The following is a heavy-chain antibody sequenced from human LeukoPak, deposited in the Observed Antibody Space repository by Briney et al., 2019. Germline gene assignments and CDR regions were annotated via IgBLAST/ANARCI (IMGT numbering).Heavy chain of an antibody. CDR3: ACRTAMVFDY. CDR1: GGSISSSSYY. V-gene: IGHV4-39*01. Sequence: NASETLSLTCTVSGGSISSSSYYWRWIRQPPGKRLEWIGSIYYSGSTYYNPSLKSRVSISVDTSKNQFSLKLSSVTAADAAVYYCACRTAMVFDYWGQGTLVTVSS. CDR2: IYYSGST. J-gene: IGHJ4*02. D-gene: IGHD5-18*01.